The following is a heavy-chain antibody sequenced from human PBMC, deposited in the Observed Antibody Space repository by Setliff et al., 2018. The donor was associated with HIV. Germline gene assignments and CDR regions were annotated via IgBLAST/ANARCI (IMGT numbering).Heavy chain of an antibody. V-gene: IGHV4-4*07. CDR1: GGSISSYY. D-gene: IGHD1-26*01. CDR2: IYTSGST. Sequence: PSETLSLTCTVSGGSISSYYWSWIRQPAGKGLEWIGRIYTSGSTNYNPSLKSRVTMSVDTSKNQFSLKLSSVTAADTAGYYCARGGGSPQRFAFDIWGQGTMVTVSS. CDR3: ARGGGSPQRFAFDI. J-gene: IGHJ3*02.